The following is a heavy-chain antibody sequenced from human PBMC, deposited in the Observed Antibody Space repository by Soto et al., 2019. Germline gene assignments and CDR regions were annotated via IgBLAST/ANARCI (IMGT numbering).Heavy chain of an antibody. CDR1: GFTFSSYW. V-gene: IGHV3-74*01. Sequence: PGGSLRLSCAASGFTFSSYWMHWVRQXPGKGLVWVSRINSDGSSTSYADSVKGRFTISRDNAKNTLYLQMNSLRAEDTAVYYCARDDYYDSSGYYPLGRYYGMDVWGQGTTVTVSS. CDR3: ARDDYYDSSGYYPLGRYYGMDV. J-gene: IGHJ6*02. CDR2: INSDGSST. D-gene: IGHD3-22*01.